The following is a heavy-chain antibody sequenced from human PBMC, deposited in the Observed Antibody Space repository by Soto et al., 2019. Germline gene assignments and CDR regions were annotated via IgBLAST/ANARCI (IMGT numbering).Heavy chain of an antibody. Sequence: LRLSCTASGFTFGDYAMSWVRQAPGKGLERVGFIRSKAYGGTTEYAASVKGRFTISRDDSKSIAYLQMNSLKTEDTAVYYCTRDLKVPLDYYYDSSGYYYWGQGTLVTVSS. CDR3: TRDLKVPLDYYYDSSGYYY. V-gene: IGHV3-49*04. CDR1: GFTFGDYA. J-gene: IGHJ4*02. D-gene: IGHD3-22*01. CDR2: IRSKAYGGTT.